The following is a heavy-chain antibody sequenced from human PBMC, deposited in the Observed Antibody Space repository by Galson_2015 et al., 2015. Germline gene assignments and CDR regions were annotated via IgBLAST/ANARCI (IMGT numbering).Heavy chain of an antibody. V-gene: IGHV1-24*01. CDR1: GYTLTALS. CDR2: FDPEDGET. Sequence: SCNVSGYTLTALSMHWVRQAPGTGLEWMGGFDPEDGETIYAQKFQGRVTMTEDTSTDTAYMELSSLRYADTAVYYCATYSGSYVYFDYWGQGTLVTVSS. D-gene: IGHD1-26*01. J-gene: IGHJ4*02. CDR3: ATYSGSYVYFDY.